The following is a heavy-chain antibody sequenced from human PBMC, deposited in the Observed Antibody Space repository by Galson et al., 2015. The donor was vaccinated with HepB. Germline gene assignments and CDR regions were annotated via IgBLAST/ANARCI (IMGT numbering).Heavy chain of an antibody. Sequence: SLRLSCAASGFTFSSYGMHWVRQAPSKGLEWVAVIWYDGSNKYYADSVKGRFTISRDNSKNTLYLQMNSLRAEDTAVYYCARDPAPYSYGHNWGNYYYGMDVWGQGTTVTVSS. CDR1: GFTFSSYG. D-gene: IGHD5-18*01. CDR2: IWYDGSNK. J-gene: IGHJ6*02. CDR3: ARDPAPYSYGHNWGNYYYGMDV. V-gene: IGHV3-33*01.